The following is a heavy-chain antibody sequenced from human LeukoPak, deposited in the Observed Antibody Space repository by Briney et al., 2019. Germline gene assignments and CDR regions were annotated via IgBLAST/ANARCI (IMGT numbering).Heavy chain of an antibody. J-gene: IGHJ4*02. D-gene: IGHD3-10*01. V-gene: IGHV5-51*01. CDR2: IYPGVSDT. CDR3: ARLYHYYGSGSYSPFDY. Sequence: GESLKISCKGSGYSFTDYWIGWVRQMPGKGLEWMGIIYPGVSDTRYSPSFQGQVTISADRSISTAYLQWSSLKASDTAMYYCARLYHYYGSGSYSPFDYWGQGTLVTVSS. CDR1: GYSFTDYW.